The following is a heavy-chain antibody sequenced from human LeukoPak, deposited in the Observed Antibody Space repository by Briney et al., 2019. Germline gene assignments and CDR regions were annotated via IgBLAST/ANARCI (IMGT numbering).Heavy chain of an antibody. J-gene: IGHJ3*02. V-gene: IGHV1-18*01. CDR1: GYTFSSYG. D-gene: IGHD3-10*01. CDR3: ARGGSGSVSAFDI. Sequence: ASVKVSCRASGYTFSSYGITWVRQAPGQGLEWMGWISGYNDNTNYAQKLQGRVTMTTDTSTSTAYMELRSLRSDDTAVYYCARGGSGSVSAFDIWGQGTMVTVSS. CDR2: ISGYNDNT.